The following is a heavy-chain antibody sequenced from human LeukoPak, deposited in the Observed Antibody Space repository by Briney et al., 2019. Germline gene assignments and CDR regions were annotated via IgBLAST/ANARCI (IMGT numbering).Heavy chain of an antibody. J-gene: IGHJ3*02. V-gene: IGHV4-30-4*01. D-gene: IGHD4-17*01. CDR3: ARAERAVTPEEAFDI. CDR1: GGSISSGDCY. CDR2: IYYSGST. Sequence: SETLSLTCTVSGGSISSGDCYWSWIRQPPGKGLEWIVYIYYSGSTYYNPSLKSRVTISVDTSKNQFFLKLSSVTAADTAVYYCARAERAVTPEEAFDIWGQGTMVTVSS.